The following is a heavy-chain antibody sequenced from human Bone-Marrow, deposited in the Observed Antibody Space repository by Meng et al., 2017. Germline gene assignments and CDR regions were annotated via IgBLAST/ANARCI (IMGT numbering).Heavy chain of an antibody. CDR3: ARGHRDPYYFDY. V-gene: IGHV4-59*01. CDR1: GGSFSSYY. D-gene: IGHD3-10*01. CDR2: IYYSGST. Sequence: SQTLSLTCAVYGGSFSSYYWSWIRQPPGKGLEWIGYIYYSGSTNYNPSLKSRVTISVDTSKNQFSLKLSSVTAADTAVYYCARGHRDPYYFDYWGQGTLVTVSS. J-gene: IGHJ4*02.